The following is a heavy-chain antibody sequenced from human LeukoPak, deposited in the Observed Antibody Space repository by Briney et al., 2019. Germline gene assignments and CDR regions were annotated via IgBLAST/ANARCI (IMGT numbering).Heavy chain of an antibody. CDR2: ISGSGGNT. Sequence: GGSLRLSCAASGFTFKDSAMSWVRQAPGVGLEWVSAISGSGGNTYYVDSVKGRFTISRDNSKNTLYLQMNSLRAEDTAVYYCTSPITDCGGDCYGFDYWGQGTLATVSS. J-gene: IGHJ4*02. CDR3: TSPITDCGGDCYGFDY. V-gene: IGHV3-23*01. D-gene: IGHD2-21*02. CDR1: GFTFKDSA.